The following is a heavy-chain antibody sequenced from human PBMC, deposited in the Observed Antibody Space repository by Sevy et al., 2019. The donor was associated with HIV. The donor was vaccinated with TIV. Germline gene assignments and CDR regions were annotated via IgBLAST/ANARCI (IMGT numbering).Heavy chain of an antibody. D-gene: IGHD3-22*01. V-gene: IGHV1-24*01. Sequence: ASVKVYCKVSGYTLTELSMHWVRQAPGKGLEWMGSFDPEDGETIYAQKFQGRVTMTEDTSADTAYMELSSLRSEDTAVSFCATTKDYYDSSGCPFDYRGQGTLVTVSS. J-gene: IGHJ4*02. CDR3: ATTKDYYDSSGCPFDY. CDR1: GYTLTELS. CDR2: FDPEDGET.